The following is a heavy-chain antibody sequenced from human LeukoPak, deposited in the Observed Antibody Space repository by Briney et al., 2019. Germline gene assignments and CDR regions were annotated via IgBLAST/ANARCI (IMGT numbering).Heavy chain of an antibody. CDR2: ISAYNGNT. CDR3: ARAPPRYYCSGGSCYSDY. Sequence: GASVKVSCKASGYTFTSYGISWVRQAPGQGLEWMGWISAYNGNTNYAQKLQGRVTMTTDTSTSTAYMELRSLRSDDTAVYYCARAPPRYYCSGGSCYSDYWGQGTLVTVSS. CDR1: GYTFTSYG. D-gene: IGHD2-15*01. V-gene: IGHV1-18*01. J-gene: IGHJ4*02.